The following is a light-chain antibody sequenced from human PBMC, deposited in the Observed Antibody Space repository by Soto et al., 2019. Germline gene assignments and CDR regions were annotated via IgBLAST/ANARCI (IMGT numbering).Light chain of an antibody. V-gene: IGLV2-14*01. CDR1: SSDVGGYNY. CDR2: EVT. Sequence: QSALTQPASVSRSPGQSITISCTGTSSDVGGYNYVSWYQQHPGKAPKLMIYEVTNRPSGVSDRFSGSKSGYTASLTISGLQADDEADYYCSSYTSGSTLVFGTGTKVTVL. J-gene: IGLJ1*01. CDR3: SSYTSGSTLV.